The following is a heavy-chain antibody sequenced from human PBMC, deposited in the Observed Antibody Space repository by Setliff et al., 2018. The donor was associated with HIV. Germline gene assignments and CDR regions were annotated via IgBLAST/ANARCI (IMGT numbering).Heavy chain of an antibody. CDR2: MYYTGST. CDR3: ARETEAGTFDY. CDR1: GGSTDSGSYY. Sequence: PSETLSLTCTVSGGSTDSGSYYWAWIRQPPGKGLEWIGSMYYTGSTYYNPSLKSRVTISIDTSKNQFSLKLNSVTAADTAVYYCARETEAGTFDYWGQGTLVTVSS. D-gene: IGHD6-19*01. V-gene: IGHV4-39*02. J-gene: IGHJ4*02.